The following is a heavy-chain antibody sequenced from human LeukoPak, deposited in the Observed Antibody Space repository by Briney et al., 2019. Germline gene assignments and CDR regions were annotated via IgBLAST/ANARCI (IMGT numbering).Heavy chain of an antibody. V-gene: IGHV3-7*01. Sequence: PGGSLRLSCAASGFTFSSYWMSWVRQAPGKGLEWVANIKQDGSEKYYVDSVKGRFTISRDNAKNSLYLQMNSLRAEDTAVYYCARTGTTRENYNWFDPWGQGTLVTVSS. J-gene: IGHJ5*02. CDR2: IKQDGSEK. D-gene: IGHD1-7*01. CDR1: GFTFSSYW. CDR3: ARTGTTRENYNWFDP.